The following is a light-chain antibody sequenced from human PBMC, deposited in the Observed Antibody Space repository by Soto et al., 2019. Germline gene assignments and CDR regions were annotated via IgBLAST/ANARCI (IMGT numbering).Light chain of an antibody. J-gene: IGKJ1*01. CDR3: QHYNSYSRT. Sequence: IQMTQSPSTLSASIGGKVPITCRASGNISHGVAWYEQKPGKGTKLLIYVASTLETGAPGRFAGSGYGTGLTLTIPRLQPDDFATYYSQHYNSYSRTFGQGTKVDIK. CDR1: GNISHG. CDR2: VAS. V-gene: IGKV1-5*03.